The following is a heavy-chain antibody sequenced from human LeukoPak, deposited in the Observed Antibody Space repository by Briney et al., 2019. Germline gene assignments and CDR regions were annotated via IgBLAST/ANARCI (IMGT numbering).Heavy chain of an antibody. V-gene: IGHV1-2*02. Sequence: ASVKVSCKASGYTFTGYYMHWVRQAPGQGLEWMGWINPNSGGTNYAQKFQGRVTMTRDTSISTAYMELSSLRSEDTAIYYCAGDWGYTVTHDFDHWGQGTLVTVTS. J-gene: IGHJ4*02. CDR3: AGDWGYTVTHDFDH. CDR1: GYTFTGYY. CDR2: INPNSGGT. D-gene: IGHD4-11*01.